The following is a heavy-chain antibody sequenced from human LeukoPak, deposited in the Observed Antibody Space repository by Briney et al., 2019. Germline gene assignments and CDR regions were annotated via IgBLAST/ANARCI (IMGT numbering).Heavy chain of an antibody. V-gene: IGHV3-30*03. D-gene: IGHD6-13*01. CDR1: GFTFRAYW. CDR2: ISYDGSNK. CDR3: ARETSNLAALDY. J-gene: IGHJ4*02. Sequence: GGSLRLSCAASGFTFRAYWMGWVRQAPGKGLEWVAVISYDGSNKYYADSVKGRFTISRDNSKNTLYLQMNSLRAEDTAVYYCARETSNLAALDYWGQGTLVTVSS.